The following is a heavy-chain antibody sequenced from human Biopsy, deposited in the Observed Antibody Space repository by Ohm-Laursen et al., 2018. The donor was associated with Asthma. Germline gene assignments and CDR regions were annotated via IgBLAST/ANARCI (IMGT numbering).Heavy chain of an antibody. CDR2: VSSDGHDK. V-gene: IGHV3-30*03. CDR1: GFVFSQCG. D-gene: IGHD3-22*01. Sequence: SLRLSCAASGFVFSQCGMHWVRQGPGKGLEWVAHVSSDGHDKYYEDSVKGRFTISRDNSRNRLYLQINRLTVEDSAVYFCASQSGQDYDDTSAFDAWGQGAKVAVSS. J-gene: IGHJ3*01. CDR3: ASQSGQDYDDTSAFDA.